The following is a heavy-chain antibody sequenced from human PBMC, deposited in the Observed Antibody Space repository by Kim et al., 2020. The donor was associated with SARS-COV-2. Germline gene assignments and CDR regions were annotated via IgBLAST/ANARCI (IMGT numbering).Heavy chain of an antibody. D-gene: IGHD4-17*01. J-gene: IGHJ4*02. V-gene: IGHV4-34*01. CDR2: INHSGST. CDR1: GGSFSGYY. Sequence: SETLSLTCAVYGGSFSGYYWCWIRQPPVKGLEWIGEINHSGSTNYNPSLKSRVTISVDTSKNQFSLKLSSVTAADTAVYYCARGGDYAGYWGQGTLVTVSS. CDR3: ARGGDYAGY.